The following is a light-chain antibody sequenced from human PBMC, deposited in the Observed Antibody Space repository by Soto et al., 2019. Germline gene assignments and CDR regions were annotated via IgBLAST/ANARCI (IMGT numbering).Light chain of an antibody. CDR1: SSDVDGYNF. CDR2: EVT. J-gene: IGLJ1*01. CDR3: SSSGGSKNFV. Sequence: QSALTQPRSACGSPGQSGTTSCTGTSSDVDGYNFVSWYQHVPGKAPKLIIYEVTKRPSGVPDRFSGSKSVNTASLTVSGLQTDDEADYYCSSSGGSKNFVFGTGTKVTVL. V-gene: IGLV2-8*01.